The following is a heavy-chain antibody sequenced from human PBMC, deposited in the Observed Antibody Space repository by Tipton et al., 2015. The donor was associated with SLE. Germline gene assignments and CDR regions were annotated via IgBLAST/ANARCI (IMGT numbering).Heavy chain of an antibody. D-gene: IGHD2-2*02. J-gene: IGHJ4*02. CDR1: GFTFSSYG. Sequence: SLRLSCAASGFTFSSYGMSWVRQAPGKGLEWVSAISGSGGSTYYADSVKGRFTISRDNSKNTLYLQMNSLRAEDTAVYYCAKVPGDCSSTSCYKPFDYWGQGTLVTVPS. CDR2: ISGSGGST. V-gene: IGHV3-23*01. CDR3: AKVPGDCSSTSCYKPFDY.